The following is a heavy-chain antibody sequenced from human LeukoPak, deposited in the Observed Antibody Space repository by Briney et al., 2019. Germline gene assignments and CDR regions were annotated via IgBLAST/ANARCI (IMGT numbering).Heavy chain of an antibody. J-gene: IGHJ4*02. CDR3: ARDRDYDFWSGYYHPFDY. Sequence: ASVKVSCKASGYTFTGYYMHWVRQAPGQGLEWMGRINPNSGGTNYAQKFQGRVTMTRDTSISTAYMELSRLRSDDTAVYYCARDRDYDFWSGYYHPFDYWGQGTLVTVSS. V-gene: IGHV1-2*06. CDR2: INPNSGGT. D-gene: IGHD3-3*01. CDR1: GYTFTGYY.